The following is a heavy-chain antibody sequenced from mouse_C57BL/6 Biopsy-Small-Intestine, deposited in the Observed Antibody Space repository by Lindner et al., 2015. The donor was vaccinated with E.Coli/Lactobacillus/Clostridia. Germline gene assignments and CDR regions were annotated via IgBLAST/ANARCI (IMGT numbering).Heavy chain of an antibody. V-gene: IGHV1-54*01. D-gene: IGHD1-1*01. CDR2: INPGSGGT. Sequence: VQLQESGGEVIRPGTSVKVSCKASGYAFTNYLIEWIKQRPGQGLEWIGMINPGSGGTDYNEKFRGKATLTADKSSSKAYMQLSSLTSEDSAVYFCARWDYGTRYDWHFDVWGTGTTVTVSS. CDR1: GYAFTNYL. J-gene: IGHJ1*03. CDR3: ARWDYGTRYDWHFDV.